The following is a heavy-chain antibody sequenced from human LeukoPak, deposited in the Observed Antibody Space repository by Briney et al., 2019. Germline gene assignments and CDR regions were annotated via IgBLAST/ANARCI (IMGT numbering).Heavy chain of an antibody. Sequence: SVKVSCKASGGTFSSYAISWVRQAPGQGLEWMGRIIPIFGIANYAQKFQGRATITADKSTSTAYMELSSLRSEDTAVYYCARGDGRGYSYGPTADFDYWGQGTLVTVSS. CDR3: ARGDGRGYSYGPTADFDY. J-gene: IGHJ4*02. CDR1: GGTFSSYA. D-gene: IGHD5-18*01. CDR2: IIPIFGIA. V-gene: IGHV1-69*04.